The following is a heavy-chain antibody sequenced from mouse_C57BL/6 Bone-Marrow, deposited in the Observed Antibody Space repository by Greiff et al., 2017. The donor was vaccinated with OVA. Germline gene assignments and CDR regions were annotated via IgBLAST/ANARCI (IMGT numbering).Heavy chain of an antibody. CDR2: IWRGGST. CDR3: AKTAYYDYDGFAY. D-gene: IGHD2-4*01. CDR1: GFSLTSYG. V-gene: IGHV2-5*01. Sequence: QIQLQQSGPGLVQPSQSLSITCTVSGFSLTSYGVHWVRQSPGKGLEWLGVIWRGGSTDYNAAFMYRLSITKENSKSQIFFKMNSLTADDTAIAVCAKTAYYDYDGFAYWGQGTLVTVSA. J-gene: IGHJ3*01.